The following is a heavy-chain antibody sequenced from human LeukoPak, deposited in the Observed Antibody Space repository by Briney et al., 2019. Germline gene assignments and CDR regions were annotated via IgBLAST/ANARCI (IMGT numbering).Heavy chain of an antibody. J-gene: IGHJ4*02. Sequence: ESRKISCMGSVYRFTSYWIVWVRQMPGKGLDGMGIIYPGDSDTRYSPSFQVQATISADKSISTAYLLWSSLEASDTAMYGCVRLPAVRTAESVLIPASFGDYLGEGTLVTVSS. V-gene: IGHV5-51*01. CDR1: VYRFTSYW. D-gene: IGHD3-16*01. CDR3: VRLPAVRTAESVLIPASFGDY. CDR2: IYPGDSDT.